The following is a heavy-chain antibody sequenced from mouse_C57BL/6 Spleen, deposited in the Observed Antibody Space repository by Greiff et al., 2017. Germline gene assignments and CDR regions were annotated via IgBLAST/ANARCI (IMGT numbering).Heavy chain of an antibody. D-gene: IGHD1-1*01. CDR2: INPNNGGT. CDR3: ARREAITTDEGFDY. V-gene: IGHV1-26*01. J-gene: IGHJ2*01. CDR1: GYTFTDYY. Sequence: VQLQQSGPELVKPGASVKISCKASGYTFTDYYMNWVKQSHGKSLEWIGDINPNNGGTSYNQKFKGKATLTVDKSSSTAYMELRSLTSDDSAVYYCARREAITTDEGFDYWGQGTTLTVSS.